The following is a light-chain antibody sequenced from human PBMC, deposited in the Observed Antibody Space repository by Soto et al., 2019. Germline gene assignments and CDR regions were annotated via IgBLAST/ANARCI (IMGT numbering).Light chain of an antibody. Sequence: QSALTQPPSASGSPGQSVTISCTGTSSDVGGYNYVSWYQQHPGKAPKLMISEVSKRPSGFPDRFSCSKSGNTASLTVSGLQAEDEADYYCRSFAGNNNLVFGGGTKVTVL. CDR3: RSFAGNNNLV. CDR1: SSDVGGYNY. CDR2: EVS. J-gene: IGLJ2*01. V-gene: IGLV2-8*01.